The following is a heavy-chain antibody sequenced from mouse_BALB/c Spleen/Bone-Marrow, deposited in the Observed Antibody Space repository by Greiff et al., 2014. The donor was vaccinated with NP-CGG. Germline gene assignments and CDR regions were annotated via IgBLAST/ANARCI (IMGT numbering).Heavy chain of an antibody. CDR3: ARDRGRYRYFDV. Sequence: VHVKQSGGGLVQPGGSRKLSCAASGFTFSDYGMAWVRQAPGKGPEWVAFISNLAYSIYYADTVTGRFTISRENAKNTLYLEMSSLRSEDTAMYYCARDRGRYRYFDVWGAGTTVTVSS. CDR2: ISNLAYSI. CDR1: GFTFSDYG. J-gene: IGHJ1*01. V-gene: IGHV5-15*02. D-gene: IGHD3-1*01.